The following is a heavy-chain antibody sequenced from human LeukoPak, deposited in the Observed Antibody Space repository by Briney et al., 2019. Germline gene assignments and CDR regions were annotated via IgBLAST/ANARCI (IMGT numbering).Heavy chain of an antibody. CDR1: GYTFTSYG. J-gene: IGHJ6*03. Sequence: ASVKVSCKASGYTFTSYGISWVRQAPGQGLEWMGWINTNTGNPTYAQGFTGRFVFSLDTSVSMAYLQISSLKAEGTAVYYCARLGTPTFYYYMDVWGKGTTVTVSS. CDR3: ARLGTPTFYYYMDV. D-gene: IGHD1-14*01. V-gene: IGHV7-4-1*04. CDR2: INTNTGNP.